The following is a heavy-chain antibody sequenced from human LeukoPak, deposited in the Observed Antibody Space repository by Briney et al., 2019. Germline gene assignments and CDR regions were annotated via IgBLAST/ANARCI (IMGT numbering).Heavy chain of an antibody. CDR2: IYYSGST. Sequence: SETLSLTCTVSGGSISSYYWSWIRQPPGKGLEWIGYIYYSGSTNYNPSLKSRVTISVDTSKNRFSLKLSSVTAADTAVYYCARDQRRYSSGWFTSYYYYGMDVWGQGTTVTVSS. J-gene: IGHJ6*02. V-gene: IGHV4-59*01. D-gene: IGHD6-19*01. CDR1: GGSISSYY. CDR3: ARDQRRYSSGWFTSYYYYGMDV.